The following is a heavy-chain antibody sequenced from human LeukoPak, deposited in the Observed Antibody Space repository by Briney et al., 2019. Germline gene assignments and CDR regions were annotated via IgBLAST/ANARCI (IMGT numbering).Heavy chain of an antibody. V-gene: IGHV1-18*01. CDR3: ARFEPDSFPGVVPAAPPDY. CDR2: ISAYNGNT. D-gene: IGHD2-2*01. CDR1: GYTFTSYG. J-gene: IGHJ4*02. Sequence: ASVKVSCKASGYTFTSYGISWVRQAPGQGLEWMGWISAYNGNTNYAQKLQGRVTMTTDTSTSTAYMELRSLRSDDTAVYYCARFEPDSFPGVVPAAPPDYWGQGTLVTVSS.